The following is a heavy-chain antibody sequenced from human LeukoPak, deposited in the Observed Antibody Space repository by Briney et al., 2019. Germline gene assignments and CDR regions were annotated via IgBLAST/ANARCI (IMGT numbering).Heavy chain of an antibody. CDR3: ARDPATVTTEGTAMVTDAFGI. Sequence: SGGSLRLSCAASGFTFSSYWMSWVRQAPGKGLEWVANIKQDGSEKYYVDSVKGRFTISRDNAKNSLYLQMNSLRAEDTAVYYCARDPATVTTEGTAMVTDAFGIWGQGTMVTVSS. J-gene: IGHJ3*02. D-gene: IGHD5-18*01. CDR1: GFTFSSYW. CDR2: IKQDGSEK. V-gene: IGHV3-7*01.